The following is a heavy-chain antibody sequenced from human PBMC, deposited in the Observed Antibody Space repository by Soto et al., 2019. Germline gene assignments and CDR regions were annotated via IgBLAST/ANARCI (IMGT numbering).Heavy chain of an antibody. CDR2: IKQDGSER. CDR3: ARGRLEYLWGFFFFHY. V-gene: IGHV3-7*05. J-gene: IGHJ4*02. Sequence: EVQLVESGGGTVQSGGSLRLSCVVSGFNSSNYWLSWVRQAPGKGLEWVANIKQDGSERSYVDSVKGRFTFSKDNAKNSECLQMNSLRFEDTAVNYGARGRLEYLWGFFFFHYWGPGTLVTVSS. D-gene: IGHD3-10*01. CDR1: GFNSSNYW.